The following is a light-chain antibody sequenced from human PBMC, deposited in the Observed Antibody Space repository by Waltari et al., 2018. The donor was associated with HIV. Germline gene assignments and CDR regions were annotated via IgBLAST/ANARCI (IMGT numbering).Light chain of an antibody. V-gene: IGLV1-47*01. J-gene: IGLJ3*02. CDR3: STWDNSLSHWV. Sequence: QSVVTQPPSASGTPGQNISISCSGDISNLGGNFVYWYQQRPGTAPRLLIYRNDQRPSGVPDRFSGSKCDTAASLAISGLRTEDEGDYRWSTWDNSLSHWVFGGGTKVTVL. CDR2: RND. CDR1: ISNLGGNF.